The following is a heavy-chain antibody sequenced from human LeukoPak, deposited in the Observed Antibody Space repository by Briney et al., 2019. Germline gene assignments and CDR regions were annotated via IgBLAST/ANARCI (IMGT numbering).Heavy chain of an antibody. D-gene: IGHD6-19*01. V-gene: IGHV3-30*04. CDR3: ARHSSRWYDGGINWFDP. CDR2: ISYDGNTK. J-gene: IGHJ5*02. Sequence: PGRSLRLSCAASGFTFSNYAMHWVRQVPDKGLEWVAIISYDGNTKYYVDSVKGRFTISRDNSKNTLYLQMNSLRAEDTAVYYCARHSSRWYDGGINWFDPWGQGTLVTVSS. CDR1: GFTFSNYA.